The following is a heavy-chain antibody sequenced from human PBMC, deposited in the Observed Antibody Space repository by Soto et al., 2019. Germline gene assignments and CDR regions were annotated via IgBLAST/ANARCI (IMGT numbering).Heavy chain of an antibody. CDR2: IVVGSGNT. CDR3: AAPYTNNPGVSYYDGRER. Sequence: SLKVSCKASGFTFTSSAVQWWRQARGQRLEWIGWIVVGSGNTNYAQKFQERVTITRDMSTSTADMELSSLRSEDTAVYYCAAPYTNNPGVSYYDGRERWGQGTTAT. V-gene: IGHV1-58*01. J-gene: IGHJ3*01. D-gene: IGHD1-26*01. CDR1: GFTFTSSA.